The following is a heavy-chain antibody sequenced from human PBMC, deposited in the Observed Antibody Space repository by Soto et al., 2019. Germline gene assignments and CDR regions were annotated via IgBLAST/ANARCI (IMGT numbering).Heavy chain of an antibody. Sequence: EVQLLESGGGLVQPGGSLRLSCAASGFTFISYTMSWVRQAPGKGLEWVSAISGSGGVSYYADSVKGRFTISRDNSKNTLSLQMYSLGAEDTAVYYCAKDRHRSGWYSGQFDPWGQGTLVTVSS. J-gene: IGHJ5*02. CDR2: ISGSGGVS. CDR1: GFTFISYT. D-gene: IGHD6-19*01. CDR3: AKDRHRSGWYSGQFDP. V-gene: IGHV3-23*01.